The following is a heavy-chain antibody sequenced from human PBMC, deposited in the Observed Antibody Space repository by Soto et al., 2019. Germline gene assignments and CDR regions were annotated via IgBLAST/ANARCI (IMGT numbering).Heavy chain of an antibody. J-gene: IGHJ4*02. CDR1: GFTFSSYA. CDR3: ARAGGCTNGVCYYFDY. V-gene: IGHV3-66*01. Sequence: GGSLRLSCAASGFTFSSYAMSWVRQAPGKGLEWVSVIYSGGSTYYADSVKGRFTISRDNSKNTLYLQMNSLRAEDTAVYYCARAGGCTNGVCYYFDYWGQGTLVTVSS. D-gene: IGHD2-8*01. CDR2: IYSGGST.